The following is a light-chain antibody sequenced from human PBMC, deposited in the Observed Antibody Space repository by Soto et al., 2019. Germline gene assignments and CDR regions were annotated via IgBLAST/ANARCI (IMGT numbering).Light chain of an antibody. CDR1: QSVCSNY. V-gene: IGKV3-20*01. Sequence: EIVLTQSPGTLSLSPGERATLSCRASQSVCSNYVAWYQQKPGQAPRLLIFGASRRATGIPDRFSGSGSGTDFSLTISRLEPEDFAVYYCQQYGNSRAFGQGTKLEIK. CDR2: GAS. J-gene: IGKJ2*01. CDR3: QQYGNSRA.